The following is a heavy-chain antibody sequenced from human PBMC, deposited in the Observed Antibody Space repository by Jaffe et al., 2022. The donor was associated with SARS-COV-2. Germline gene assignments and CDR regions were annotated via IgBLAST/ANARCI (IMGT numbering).Heavy chain of an antibody. D-gene: IGHD6-13*01. Sequence: EVQLVESGGGLVQPGGSLRLSCAASGFTFSSYWMHWVRQVPGKGLVWVARIKSDGSNTIYADSVKGRFTISRDNAKNTLYLQMKSVRAEDTATYYCARGYSGSWYSSYDYYNALDVWGQGTTVTVSS. J-gene: IGHJ6*02. CDR2: IKSDGSNT. V-gene: IGHV3-74*01. CDR1: GFTFSSYW. CDR3: ARGYSGSWYSSYDYYNALDV.